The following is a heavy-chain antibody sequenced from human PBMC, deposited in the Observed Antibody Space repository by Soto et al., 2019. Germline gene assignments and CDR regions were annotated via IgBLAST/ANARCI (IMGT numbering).Heavy chain of an antibody. Sequence: VQLVESGGGVVQPGTSLRLSCAGSGFTFSAFAMHWVRRAPGKGLGWVALILSDGSNEAYADSVRGRFTISRDNSKNTLYLQMNSLGVEDTAVYYCARAMPGMDVWGQGTTVTVSS. CDR2: ILSDGSNE. D-gene: IGHD2-2*01. CDR3: ARAMPGMDV. J-gene: IGHJ6*02. V-gene: IGHV3-30-3*01. CDR1: GFTFSAFA.